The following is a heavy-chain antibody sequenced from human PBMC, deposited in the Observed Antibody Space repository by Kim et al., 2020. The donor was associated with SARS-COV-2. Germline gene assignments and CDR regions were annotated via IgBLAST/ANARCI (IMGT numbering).Heavy chain of an antibody. V-gene: IGHV4-59*01. CDR2: LYYSGSG. D-gene: IGHD4-4*01. CDR1: GGSITSDY. J-gene: IGHJ3*02. Sequence: SETLSLTCIVSGGSITSDYWSWIRQPPGKGLEWIGYLYYSGSGNYNPSLRSRITTSLDTSRNQFSLKLRSVTAADTAVYFCARERMTTNADFFDIWGQGTSVTVSS. CDR3: ARERMTTNADFFDI.